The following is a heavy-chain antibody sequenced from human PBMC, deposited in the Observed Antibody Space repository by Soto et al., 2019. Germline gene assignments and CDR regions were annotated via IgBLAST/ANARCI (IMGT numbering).Heavy chain of an antibody. Sequence: PSETLSLTCTVSGGSISNNDYYWSWIRQPPGKGLECIGYIFYSGSTYYNPSLGSRITMSVDTSKNQFSLQLSSVTPADTAVYFCARATFGVVLARYSMDVWGQGTTVTVSS. CDR1: GGSISNNDYY. D-gene: IGHD3-3*01. CDR2: IFYSGST. J-gene: IGHJ6*02. V-gene: IGHV4-30-4*01. CDR3: ARATFGVVLARYSMDV.